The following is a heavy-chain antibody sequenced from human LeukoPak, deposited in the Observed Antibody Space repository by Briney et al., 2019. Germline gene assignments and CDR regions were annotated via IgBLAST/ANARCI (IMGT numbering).Heavy chain of an antibody. J-gene: IGHJ4*02. CDR1: GYTFTAYY. Sequence: GASVKVSCKVSGYTFTAYYMHWVQQAPGKGLEWMGLIDPEDGETIYAEKFQGRVTITADTSTDTAYMELSSLRSEDTAVYYCASLLYSSSSGFDYWGQGTLVTVSS. CDR3: ASLLYSSSSGFDY. D-gene: IGHD6-6*01. CDR2: IDPEDGET. V-gene: IGHV1-69-2*01.